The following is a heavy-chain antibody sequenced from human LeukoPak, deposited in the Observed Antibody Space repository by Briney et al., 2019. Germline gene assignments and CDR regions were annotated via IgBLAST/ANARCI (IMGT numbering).Heavy chain of an antibody. CDR1: GFTFSSYS. Sequence: KTGGSLRLSCAASGFTFSSYSMNWVRQAPGKGLEWVSSISSSSYIYYADSVKGRFTISRDNAKNSLYLQMNSLRAEDTAVYYCARTSGSSWSFDYWGQGTLVTVSS. J-gene: IGHJ4*02. CDR3: ARTSGSSWSFDY. D-gene: IGHD6-13*01. V-gene: IGHV3-21*01. CDR2: ISSSSYI.